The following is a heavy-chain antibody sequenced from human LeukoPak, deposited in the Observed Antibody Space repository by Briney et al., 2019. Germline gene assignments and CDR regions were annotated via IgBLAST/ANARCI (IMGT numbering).Heavy chain of an antibody. Sequence: ASVKVSCKASGYTFTSYGISWVRQAPGQGLAWTGWISAYNGNTNYAQKLQGRVTMTTDRSTSTAYMELRTQRSDDTDVYDCARRLAADGNNWFDPWGQGTLVTVSS. CDR2: ISAYNGNT. CDR1: GYTFTSYG. D-gene: IGHD6-13*01. V-gene: IGHV1-18*01. CDR3: ARRLAADGNNWFDP. J-gene: IGHJ5*02.